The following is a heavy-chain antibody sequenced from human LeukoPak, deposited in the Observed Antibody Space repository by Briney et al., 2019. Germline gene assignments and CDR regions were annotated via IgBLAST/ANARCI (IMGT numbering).Heavy chain of an antibody. CDR2: ISSSSSYI. V-gene: IGHV3-21*04. CDR1: GFTFSSYS. CDR3: ARCRGGGGEYWDFDL. Sequence: PGGSLRLSCAASGFTFSSYSMNWVRQAPGKGLEWVSSISSSSSYIYYADSVKGRFTISRDNSIDTLYLQMNSLRADDTAIYYCARCRGGGGEYWDFDLWGRGILVTVSS. J-gene: IGHJ2*01. D-gene: IGHD4-23*01.